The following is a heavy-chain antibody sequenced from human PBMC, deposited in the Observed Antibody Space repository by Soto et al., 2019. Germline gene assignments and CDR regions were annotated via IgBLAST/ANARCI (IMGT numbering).Heavy chain of an antibody. D-gene: IGHD3-10*01. V-gene: IGHV4-39*01. Sequence: QLQLQESGPGLVKPSETLSLTCTVSGGSISSSSYYWGWIRQPPGKGLEWIGSIYYSGSTYYNPSLKSRVTISVDTSKNQFSLKLSSVTAADTAVYYCARGSGSYYNGFHAFDIWGQGTMVTVSS. CDR3: ARGSGSYYNGFHAFDI. J-gene: IGHJ3*02. CDR1: GGSISSSSYY. CDR2: IYYSGST.